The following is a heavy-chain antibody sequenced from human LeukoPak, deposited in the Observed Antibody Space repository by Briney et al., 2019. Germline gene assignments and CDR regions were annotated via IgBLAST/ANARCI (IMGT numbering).Heavy chain of an antibody. J-gene: IGHJ5*02. D-gene: IGHD5-18*01. CDR2: TILLVGLT. CDR1: GGSFSTFA. CDR3: ATRVDTNAGPAYNWFDP. Sequence: SVKVSCKASGGSFSTFAVNWVRQAPGQGLEWMGRTILLVGLTQYAQTFQGRLTITADKSTRTAYMELSSLRSDDTAVYYCATRVDTNAGPAYNWFDPWGQGTLVTVSS. V-gene: IGHV1-69*04.